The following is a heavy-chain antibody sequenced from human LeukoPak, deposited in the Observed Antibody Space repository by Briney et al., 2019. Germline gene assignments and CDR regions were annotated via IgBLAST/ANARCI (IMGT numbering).Heavy chain of an antibody. D-gene: IGHD3-10*01. J-gene: IGHJ4*02. CDR2: IYYSGST. Sequence: SETLSLTCTVSGGSISSYYWSWIRQPPGKGLEWIGYIYYSGSTNYNPSLKSRVTMSVDTSKNQFSLKLSSVTAADTAVYYCASEVRGVLTYFDYWGQGTLVTVSS. CDR1: GGSISSYY. CDR3: ASEVRGVLTYFDY. V-gene: IGHV4-59*12.